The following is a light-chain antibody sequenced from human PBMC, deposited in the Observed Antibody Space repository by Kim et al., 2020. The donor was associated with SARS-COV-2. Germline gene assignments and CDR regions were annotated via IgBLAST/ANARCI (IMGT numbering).Light chain of an antibody. CDR1: KVGDKY. CDR3: QAWDSSTVV. J-gene: IGLJ2*01. Sequence: VPQGQTASITCSGDKVGDKYACWYQQKPGQSPVLVIYQDSKRPSGIPERFSGSNSGNTATLTISGTQAMDEADYYCQAWDSSTVVFGGGTQLTVL. CDR2: QDS. V-gene: IGLV3-1*01.